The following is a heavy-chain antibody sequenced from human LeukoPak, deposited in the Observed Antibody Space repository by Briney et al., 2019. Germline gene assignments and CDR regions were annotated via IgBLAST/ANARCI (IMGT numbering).Heavy chain of an antibody. CDR1: GGSISSGGYS. CDR2: IYYSGST. CDR3: ARRRDRGYDFDY. J-gene: IGHJ4*02. V-gene: IGHV4-31*11. Sequence: SETLSLTCAVSGGSISSGGYSWSWIRQPPGKGLEWIGYIYYSGSTYYNPSLKSRLTISVDTSKSQFSLRLSSVTAADTAVYYCARRRDRGYDFDYWGQGTLVTVSS. D-gene: IGHD5-12*01.